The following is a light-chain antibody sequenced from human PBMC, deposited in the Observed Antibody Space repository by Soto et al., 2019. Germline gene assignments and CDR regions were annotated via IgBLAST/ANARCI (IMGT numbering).Light chain of an antibody. CDR3: QQYYSYTRT. J-gene: IGKJ1*01. CDR1: QGISSSY. CDR2: AAS. V-gene: IGKV1-8*01. Sequence: AIRMTQSPSSLSASTGDRVTITCRGSQGISSSYLAWYQQKPGRAPKLXIYAASTLHSGVPSRFSGSGSGTDFTLTISCLQSDDFATYYCQQYYSYTRTFGQGTQVDIK.